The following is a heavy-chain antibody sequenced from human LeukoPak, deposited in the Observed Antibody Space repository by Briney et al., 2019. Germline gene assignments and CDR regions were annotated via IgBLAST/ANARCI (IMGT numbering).Heavy chain of an antibody. Sequence: GESLKISCQGSGYSFTSYWIGWVRQMPGKGLEWMGIIYPGDSDTRYSPSFQGQVTISADKSISTAYLQWNSLKASDTAMYYCARVGGSSAYYFDYWGQGTLVTVSS. CDR2: IYPGDSDT. V-gene: IGHV5-51*01. J-gene: IGHJ4*02. CDR3: ARVGGSSAYYFDY. D-gene: IGHD1-26*01. CDR1: GYSFTSYW.